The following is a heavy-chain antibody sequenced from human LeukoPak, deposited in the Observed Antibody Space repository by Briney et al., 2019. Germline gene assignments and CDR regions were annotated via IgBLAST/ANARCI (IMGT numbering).Heavy chain of an antibody. Sequence: SQTLSLTCAVDGDSISSGGYSWGWIRQPPGRGLEWIGYIWRSGSSHYNPSLKSRVTISVDRSKNQFSLKLSSVTAADTAVYYCAIEWYYHHSTYALEIWGQGTMVTVSS. CDR1: GDSISSGGYS. J-gene: IGHJ3*02. D-gene: IGHD4/OR15-4a*01. V-gene: IGHV4-30-2*01. CDR3: AIEWYYHHSTYALEI. CDR2: IWRSGSS.